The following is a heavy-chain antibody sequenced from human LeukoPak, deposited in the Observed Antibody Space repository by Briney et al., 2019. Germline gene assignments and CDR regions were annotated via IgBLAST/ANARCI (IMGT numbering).Heavy chain of an antibody. D-gene: IGHD5-18*01. J-gene: IGHJ6*02. Sequence: GGSLRLSCAASGLTFSGYAMHWVRQSPGKGLEWVALISYDGRNKLSADSVKGRLTISRDNSENTLYLQMNSLRPEDTAVYYCARGVGSYGDDYYYGLDAWGQGTTVTVSS. CDR2: ISYDGRNK. V-gene: IGHV3-30*04. CDR1: GLTFSGYA. CDR3: ARGVGSYGDDYYYGLDA.